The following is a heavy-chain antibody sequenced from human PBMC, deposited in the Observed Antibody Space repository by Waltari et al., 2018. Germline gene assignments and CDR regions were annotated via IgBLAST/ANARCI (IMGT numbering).Heavy chain of an antibody. D-gene: IGHD6-6*01. Sequence: QVQLVQSGAEVKKPGASVKVSCKASGYTFTSYVMHWISQAPGQRLEWMGWINAGNGNTKYSQKFQGRVTITRDTSASTAYMELSSLRSEDTAVYYCARQYSSSSGGYFDYWGQGTLVTVSS. J-gene: IGHJ4*02. CDR3: ARQYSSSSGGYFDY. CDR1: GYTFTSYV. CDR2: INAGNGNT. V-gene: IGHV1-3*01.